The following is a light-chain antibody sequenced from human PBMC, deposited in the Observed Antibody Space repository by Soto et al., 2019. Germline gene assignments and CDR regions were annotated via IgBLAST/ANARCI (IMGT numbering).Light chain of an antibody. J-gene: IGKJ1*01. CDR1: QSISSW. CDR3: QQYNSWWT. V-gene: IGKV1-5*01. Sequence: DIQMTQSHSTLSASVGDRVTITCRASQSISSWLAWYQQKPGKAPKLLIYDASSLESGVPSRFSGSGSGTEFTLTISSLQPDDFATYYCQQYNSWWTFGQGTRWISN. CDR2: DAS.